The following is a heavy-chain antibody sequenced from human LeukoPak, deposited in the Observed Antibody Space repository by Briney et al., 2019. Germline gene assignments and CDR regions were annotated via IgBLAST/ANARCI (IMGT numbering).Heavy chain of an antibody. CDR2: ISGSGAST. CDR1: GFSFSSYG. Sequence: GGSLRLPCAASGFSFSSYGMSWVRQAPGKGLEWVSGISGSGASTYYADSVKGRFTISRDNSKNTLHLQMNSLRAEDTAVYYCAKDRSRYDSSAYDFDYWGQGTLVTVSS. J-gene: IGHJ4*02. D-gene: IGHD3-22*01. V-gene: IGHV3-23*01. CDR3: AKDRSRYDSSAYDFDY.